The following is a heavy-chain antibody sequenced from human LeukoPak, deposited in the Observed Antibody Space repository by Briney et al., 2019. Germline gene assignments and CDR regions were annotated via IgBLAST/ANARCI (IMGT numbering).Heavy chain of an antibody. CDR1: GFTFSSYA. V-gene: IGHV3-23*01. Sequence: GGSLRLSCAASGFTFSSYAMSWVRQAPGKGLEWVSAISGSGGSTYYADSVKGRFTISRDNSKNSLYLQMNSLRTEDAALYYCAKEGRQLSNDYWGQGTLVTVSS. CDR2: ISGSGGST. J-gene: IGHJ4*02. CDR3: AKEGRQLSNDY. D-gene: IGHD5-18*01.